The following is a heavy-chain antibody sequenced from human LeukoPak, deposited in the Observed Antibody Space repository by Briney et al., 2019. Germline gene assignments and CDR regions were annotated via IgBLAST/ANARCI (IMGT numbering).Heavy chain of an antibody. J-gene: IGHJ4*02. Sequence: PSETLSLTCTVSGDSISSYYWSWIRQPPGKGLEWIGYIYYSGSTNYNPSLKSRVTISVDTSKNQFSLKLSSVTAADTAVYYCARGHSGYDTPDYWGQGTLVTVSS. D-gene: IGHD5-12*01. CDR2: IYYSGST. CDR1: GDSISSYY. CDR3: ARGHSGYDTPDY. V-gene: IGHV4-59*01.